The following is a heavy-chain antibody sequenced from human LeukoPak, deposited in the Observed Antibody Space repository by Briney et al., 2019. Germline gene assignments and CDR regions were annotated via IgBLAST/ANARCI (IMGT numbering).Heavy chain of an antibody. V-gene: IGHV1-18*01. D-gene: IGHD3-22*01. CDR1: GYTFTSYG. J-gene: IGHJ4*02. CDR2: ISAYNGNT. CDR3: ARVSMVYYYDSSGFGY. Sequence: ASVKVSCKASGYTFTSYGISWVRQAPGQGLEWMGWISAYNGNTNYAQKLQGRVTMTTDTSTSTAYMELRSLRSDDTAVYYCARVSMVYYYDSSGFGYWGQGTLVTVSS.